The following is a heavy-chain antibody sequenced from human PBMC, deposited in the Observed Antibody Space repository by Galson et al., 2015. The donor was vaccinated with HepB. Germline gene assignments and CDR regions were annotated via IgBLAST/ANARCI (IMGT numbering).Heavy chain of an antibody. CDR2: ISAYNGNT. Sequence: SVKVSCRASGYTFTSYGISWVRQAPGQGLEWMGWISAYNGNTNYAQKLQGRVTMTTDTSTSTAYMELRSLRSDDTAVYYCARGIPSSGWFPDYFDYWGQGTLVTVSS. J-gene: IGHJ4*02. V-gene: IGHV1-18*04. CDR3: ARGIPSSGWFPDYFDY. D-gene: IGHD6-19*01. CDR1: GYTFTSYG.